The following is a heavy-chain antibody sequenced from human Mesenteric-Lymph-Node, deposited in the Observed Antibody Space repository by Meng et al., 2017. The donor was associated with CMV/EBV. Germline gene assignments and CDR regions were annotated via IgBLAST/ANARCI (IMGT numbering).Heavy chain of an antibody. V-gene: IGHV3-7*01. D-gene: IGHD2-21*01. CDR1: GFTFSSNW. Sequence: GESLKISCAASGFTFSSNWMSWVRQAPGKGPEWVADIKQDRGQIFYADSVQGRFTISRDNAENSLYLQMNSLRVEDTAIYFCASLWQGGYWGQGTLVTVSS. CDR2: IKQDRGQI. CDR3: ASLWQGGY. J-gene: IGHJ4*02.